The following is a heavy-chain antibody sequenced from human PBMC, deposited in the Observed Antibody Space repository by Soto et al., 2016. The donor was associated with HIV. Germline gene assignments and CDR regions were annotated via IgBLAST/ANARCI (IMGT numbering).Heavy chain of an antibody. V-gene: IGHV1-2*02. CDR3: ARMGYCGGDCFFLHH. CDR2: MNPNGGDT. Sequence: QVHLVQSGAEVKTPGASVKASCKASAFRFTDYYIHWVRQAPGQGLEWMGWMNPNGGDTNYAQKFQGRVIMTRDTSISMAYTELSRLKSDDTAVYFCARMGYCGGDCFFLHHWGQGTLVTVSS. D-gene: IGHD2-21*02. CDR1: AFRFTDYY. J-gene: IGHJ1*01.